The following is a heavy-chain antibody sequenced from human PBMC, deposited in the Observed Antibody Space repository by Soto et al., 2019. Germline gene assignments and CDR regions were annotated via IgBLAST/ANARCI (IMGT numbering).Heavy chain of an antibody. CDR2: ISTYNGHT. D-gene: IGHD3-9*01. J-gene: IGHJ4*02. CDR3: TRDRGGLLTGYSADY. Sequence: QVQLVQSGAEVKKPGASVKVSCKASAYTFTSYGISWVRQAPGQGLEWMGWISTYNGHTNYAQRLQGRVTMNTDTSTSTAYTELRSLRSDDTAVYYCTRDRGGLLTGYSADYWGQGTLVTVSS. CDR1: AYTFTSYG. V-gene: IGHV1-18*01.